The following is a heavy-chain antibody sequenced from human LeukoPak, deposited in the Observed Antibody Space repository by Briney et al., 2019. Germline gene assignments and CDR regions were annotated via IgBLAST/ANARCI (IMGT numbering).Heavy chain of an antibody. CDR3: ARSGNYYSCDY. J-gene: IGHJ4*02. Sequence: PGGSLTLSCTASGFTFSSYAMSWVRQAPGKGLEWVSPISGSGGGTYYTDSVKGRFTISRDNSKNTLYLQMNSLRAEDTAVYYCARSGNYYSCDYWGQGTLVTVSS. V-gene: IGHV3-23*01. CDR2: ISGSGGGT. CDR1: GFTFSSYA. D-gene: IGHD1-26*01.